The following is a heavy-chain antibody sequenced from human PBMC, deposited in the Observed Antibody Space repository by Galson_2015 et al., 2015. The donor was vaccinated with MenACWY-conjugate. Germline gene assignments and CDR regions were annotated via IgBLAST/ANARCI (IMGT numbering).Heavy chain of an antibody. J-gene: IGHJ5*02. CDR2: ISGSGGST. D-gene: IGHD3-22*01. Sequence: SLRLSCAASGFTFSSYAMSWVRQAPGKGLEWVSAISGSGGSTYYADSVKGRFTISRDNSKNTLYLQMNSLRAEDTAVYYCAKMSTNYYDSSGYPFDPWGQGTLVTVSS. CDR1: GFTFSSYA. CDR3: AKMSTNYYDSSGYPFDP. V-gene: IGHV3-23*01.